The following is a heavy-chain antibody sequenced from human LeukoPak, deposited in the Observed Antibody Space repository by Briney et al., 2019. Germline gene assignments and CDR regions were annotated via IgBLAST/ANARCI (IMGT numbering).Heavy chain of an antibody. CDR1: GFTFRSYG. V-gene: IGHV3-30*18. CDR3: AKSSEEQWLVPFDY. D-gene: IGHD6-19*01. Sequence: GGSLRLSCAASGFTFRSYGMHWVRQAPGKGLEWVAVISYDGSNKYYADSVKGRFTISRDNSKNTLYLQMNSLRAEDTAVYYCAKSSEEQWLVPFDYWGQGTLVTVSP. CDR2: ISYDGSNK. J-gene: IGHJ4*02.